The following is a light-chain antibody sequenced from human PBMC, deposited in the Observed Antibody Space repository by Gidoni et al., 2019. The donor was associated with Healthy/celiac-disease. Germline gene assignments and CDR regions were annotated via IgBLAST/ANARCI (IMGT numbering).Light chain of an antibody. V-gene: IGLV2-11*01. CDR3: CSYAGSYTVWV. J-gene: IGLJ3*02. CDR1: SSDVGGYNY. CDR2: DVS. Sequence: QSALTQPRSVSGSPGQSVTNSCTGTSSDVGGYNYVSWYQQHPGKAPKLMIYDVSKRPSGVPDRFSGSKSGNTASLTISGLQAEDEADYYCCSYAGSYTVWVFGGGTKLTVL.